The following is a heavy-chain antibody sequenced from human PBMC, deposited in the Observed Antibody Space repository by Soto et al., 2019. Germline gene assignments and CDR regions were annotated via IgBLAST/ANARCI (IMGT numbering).Heavy chain of an antibody. CDR2: IYYTGST. Sequence: PWETLSLTCALSVGSINNSYWSCIRHPPGKRLEWIGNIYYTGSTTYNPSLESRVTMSVDTSKNQFSLKLNSVDAADTAVYYCAKYPSTEAEGFTLEDWGRGTLVIVSS. J-gene: IGHJ4*02. CDR1: VGSINNSY. V-gene: IGHV4-59*01. CDR3: AKYPSTEAEGFTLED. D-gene: IGHD6-13*01.